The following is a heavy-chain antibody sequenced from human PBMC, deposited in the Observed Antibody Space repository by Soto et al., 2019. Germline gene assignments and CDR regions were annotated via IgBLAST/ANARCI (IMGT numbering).Heavy chain of an antibody. CDR1: GYTFTSYG. J-gene: IGHJ4*02. D-gene: IGHD1-1*01. Sequence: QVHLVQSGAEVKKPGASVKVSCKASGYTFTSYGITWVRQAPGQGLEWMGWISAHNGNTDYAQKLQGRVIVTRDTSTSTVYMELRSLISGDTAVYYCARGRYGDYWGEGAMVTVSS. CDR3: ARGRYGDY. CDR2: ISAHNGNT. V-gene: IGHV1-18*01.